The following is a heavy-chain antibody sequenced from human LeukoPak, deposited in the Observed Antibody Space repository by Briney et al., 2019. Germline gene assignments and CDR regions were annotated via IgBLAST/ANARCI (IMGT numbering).Heavy chain of an antibody. CDR1: GYTFTSYG. CDR2: INPNNCNT. Sequence: ASVKVSCKTSGYTFTSYGISWVRQAPGQGLEWMGWINPNNCNTDYAQRLQGRRTVTKDTSSRTAYMELRSLRSDDTALSYCARDVGQYCSGGSCYPLDYWGQGTLVTVSS. V-gene: IGHV1-18*04. J-gene: IGHJ4*02. D-gene: IGHD2-15*01. CDR3: ARDVGQYCSGGSCYPLDY.